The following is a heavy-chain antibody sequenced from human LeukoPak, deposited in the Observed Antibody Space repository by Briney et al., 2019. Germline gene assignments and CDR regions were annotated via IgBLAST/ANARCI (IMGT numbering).Heavy chain of an antibody. CDR2: TNLRRST. D-gene: IGHD6-19*01. CDR1: GGSFNDYY. Sequence: PSETLSLTCAVYGGSFNDYYWNWIRPPPGKGLEGIGETNLRRSTTYHPSLKSRVTISVATSKNQFSLQLSSVTAADTAVYYCARHSPVAGTHTFDYWGQGTLVTVSS. V-gene: IGHV4-34*01. J-gene: IGHJ4*02. CDR3: ARHSPVAGTHTFDY.